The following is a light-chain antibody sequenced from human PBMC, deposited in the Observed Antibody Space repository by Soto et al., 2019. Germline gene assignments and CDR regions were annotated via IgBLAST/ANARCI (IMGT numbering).Light chain of an antibody. V-gene: IGLV2-11*01. Sequence: QSVLTQPRSVSGSPGQSVTISCTGTSSDVGGYNYASWYQQHPGKAPKLMIYDVNLRPSGVPDRFSGSKSGNTASLTISGLQTEDEADYYCCSYAGSYTYVFATGTKVTV. CDR2: DVN. CDR1: SSDVGGYNY. J-gene: IGLJ1*01. CDR3: CSYAGSYTYV.